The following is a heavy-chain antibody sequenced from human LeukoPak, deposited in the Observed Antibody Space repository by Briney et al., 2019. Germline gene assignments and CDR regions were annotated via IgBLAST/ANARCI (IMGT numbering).Heavy chain of an antibody. CDR3: ARSYDFWSGFDY. J-gene: IGHJ4*02. Sequence: PSETLSLTCTVSGGSLSSYYWSWIRQPPGKGLEWIGYIYYSGSTNYNPSLKSRVTISVDTSKNQFSLKLSSVTAADTAVYYCARSYDFWSGFDYWGQGTLVTVSS. CDR2: IYYSGST. CDR1: GGSLSSYY. D-gene: IGHD3-3*01. V-gene: IGHV4-59*01.